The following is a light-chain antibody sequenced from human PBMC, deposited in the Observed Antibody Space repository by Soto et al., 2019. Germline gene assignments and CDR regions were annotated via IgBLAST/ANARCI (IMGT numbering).Light chain of an antibody. V-gene: IGKV1-5*03. J-gene: IGKJ4*01. CDR2: RAP. CDR1: QSVSGW. CDR3: QPYDMYPLT. Sequence: DIQMTQSPSILSTSVGDRVTITCRASQSVSGWLAWYQQKPGKAPKLLIYRAPSLRSGLPSGFSGRASRTEFTLTISGLQPDEFATYYCQPYDMYPLTCGGGTKVEI.